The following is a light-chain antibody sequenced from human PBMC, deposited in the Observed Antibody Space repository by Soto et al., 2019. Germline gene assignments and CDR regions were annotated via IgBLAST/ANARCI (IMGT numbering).Light chain of an antibody. J-gene: IGKJ4*01. CDR3: QQYGSSPPLS. Sequence: EIVMTQSPATLCVSPGESDTLSCQASQSISSNLAWYQQKPGQAPRLLIYGASTRATGISARFSGSGSGTDFTLTISRLEPEDFAVYYCQQYGSSPPLSFGGGTKVDIK. V-gene: IGKV3-15*01. CDR1: QSISSN. CDR2: GAS.